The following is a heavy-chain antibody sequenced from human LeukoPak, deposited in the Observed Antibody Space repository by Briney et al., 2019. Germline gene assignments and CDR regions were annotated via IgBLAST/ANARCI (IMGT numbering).Heavy chain of an antibody. V-gene: IGHV3-7*01. CDR3: ARERGYSYGYAGDWFDP. Sequence: TGGSLRLSCAASGFIFSDYWMSWVRQAPGKGLEWVANIKQDGSEKYYVDSVKGRFTISRDNAKNSLYLQMNSLRAEDTAVYYCARERGYSYGYAGDWFDPWGQGTLVTVSS. D-gene: IGHD5-18*01. CDR1: GFIFSDYW. CDR2: IKQDGSEK. J-gene: IGHJ5*02.